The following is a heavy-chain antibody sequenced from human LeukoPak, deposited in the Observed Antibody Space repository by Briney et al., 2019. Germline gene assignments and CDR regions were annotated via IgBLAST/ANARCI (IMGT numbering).Heavy chain of an antibody. CDR1: GYTFTGYY. D-gene: IGHD6-19*01. Sequence: ASVKVSCKASGYTFTGYYMHWVRQATGQGLEWMGWMNPNSGNTGYAQKFQGRVTITRNTSISTAYMELSSLRSEDTAVYYCARDSSGWYHWFDPWGQGTLVAVSS. CDR3: ARDSSGWYHWFDP. CDR2: MNPNSGNT. V-gene: IGHV1-8*03. J-gene: IGHJ5*02.